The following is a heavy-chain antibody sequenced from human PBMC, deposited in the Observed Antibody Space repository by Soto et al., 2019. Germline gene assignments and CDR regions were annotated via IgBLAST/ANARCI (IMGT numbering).Heavy chain of an antibody. V-gene: IGHV4-59*08. D-gene: IGHD4-17*01. J-gene: IGHJ5*02. CDR2: IYYSGST. CDR3: ARRDGDYVGIDP. CDR1: GGSISSYY. Sequence: QVQLQESGPGLVKPSETLSLTCTVSGGSISSYYWSWIRQPPGKGLEWIGYIYYSGSTNYNPSLKSRVPISVDTSKNQFSLKLSSVTAADTAVYYCARRDGDYVGIDPWGQGTLVTVSS.